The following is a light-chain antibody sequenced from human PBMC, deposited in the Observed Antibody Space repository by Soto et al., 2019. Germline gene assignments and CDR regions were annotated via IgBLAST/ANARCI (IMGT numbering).Light chain of an antibody. CDR1: QSVSTRS. CDR3: QHYSSSRWT. CDR2: AAS. Sequence: IVLTQSPGTLSLSPGERATLSCRASQSVSTRSLAWYQQKPGQAPRLLIYAASRRATGIPDRFSGGGSGTDFPLTISRLGPEDFAVYYCQHYSSSRWTFGQGTKVEIK. J-gene: IGKJ1*01. V-gene: IGKV3-20*01.